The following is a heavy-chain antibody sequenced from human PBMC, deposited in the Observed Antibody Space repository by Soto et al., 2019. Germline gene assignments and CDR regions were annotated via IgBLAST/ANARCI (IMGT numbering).Heavy chain of an antibody. D-gene: IGHD6-13*01. Sequence: GESLKISCKGSGYSFTSYWISWVRQMPGKGLEWMGIIYPGDSDTRYSPSFQGQVTISADKSISTAYLQWSSLKASDTAIYYCARTAAAGKYHYVVDFWGQGTTVTVSS. CDR3: ARTAAAGKYHYVVDF. CDR2: IYPGDSDT. J-gene: IGHJ6*02. V-gene: IGHV5-51*01. CDR1: GYSFTSYW.